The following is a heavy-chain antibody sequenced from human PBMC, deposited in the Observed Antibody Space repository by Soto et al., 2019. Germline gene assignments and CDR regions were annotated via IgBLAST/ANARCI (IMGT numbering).Heavy chain of an antibody. CDR1: GGTFSSYA. Sequence: VASVKVSCKASGGTFSSYAISWVRQAPGQGLEWMGGIIPIFGAANYAQKFQGRVTITADESTSTAYMELSSLRSEDTAAYYCAVAYYYHDSSGYPGYGMDVWGQGTTVTVSS. CDR3: AVAYYYHDSSGYPGYGMDV. J-gene: IGHJ6*02. V-gene: IGHV1-69*13. CDR2: IIPIFGAA. D-gene: IGHD3-22*01.